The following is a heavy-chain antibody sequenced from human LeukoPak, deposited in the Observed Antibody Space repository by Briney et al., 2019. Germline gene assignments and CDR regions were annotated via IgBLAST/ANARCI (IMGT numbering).Heavy chain of an antibody. CDR3: ARGLNRYFTTVTPLGDY. J-gene: IGHJ4*02. D-gene: IGHD4-17*01. V-gene: IGHV3-7*01. CDR1: GFTFSNSW. CDR2: IKEDGSET. Sequence: GGSLRLSCAASGFTFSNSWMHWVRQVPGKGLECLANIKEDGSETYYANSVKGRFTISRDNPKNLLFLQINSLRVEDTAVYYCARGLNRYFTTVTPLGDYWGQGTLVTVSS.